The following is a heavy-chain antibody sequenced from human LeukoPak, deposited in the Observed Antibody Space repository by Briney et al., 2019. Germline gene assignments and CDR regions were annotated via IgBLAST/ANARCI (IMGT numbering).Heavy chain of an antibody. CDR1: GFTFSSYG. CDR3: AKDEYCDFWSGYSFYYYYGMDV. CDR2: ISFDGSNK. Sequence: PGRSLRLSCAASGFTFSSYGMHWVRQAPGKGLEGVSVISFDGSNKYYADSVKGRFTISRDNSKNTLYLQMNSLRAEDTAVYYCAKDEYCDFWSGYSFYYYYGMDVWGQGTTVTVSS. J-gene: IGHJ6*02. V-gene: IGHV3-30*18. D-gene: IGHD3-3*01.